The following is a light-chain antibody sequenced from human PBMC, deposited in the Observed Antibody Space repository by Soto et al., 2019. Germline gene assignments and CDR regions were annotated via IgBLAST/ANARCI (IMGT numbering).Light chain of an antibody. V-gene: IGKV3-20*01. J-gene: IGKJ2*01. CDR2: GAS. CDR3: QQYGRSPLLYT. CDR1: QSVTSNF. Sequence: ENVLTQSPGTLSLSPGEKATLPCRASQSVTSNFLAWNHQKPGQAPRLLIYGASTRAAGVPDRFSGSGSGTDFTLTITRLEPEDFAVYYCQQYGRSPLLYTFGQGTKLGVK.